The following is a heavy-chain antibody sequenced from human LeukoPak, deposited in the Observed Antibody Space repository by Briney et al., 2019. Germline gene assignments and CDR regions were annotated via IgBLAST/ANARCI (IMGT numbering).Heavy chain of an antibody. D-gene: IGHD3-16*01. CDR1: GGSIGSYY. CDR2: IYYSGRT. J-gene: IGHJ4*02. V-gene: IGHV4-59*12. Sequence: SETLSLTCSVSGGSIGSYYWSWIRQPPGKGLEWIGYIYYSGRTKYNPSLKSRVTMSVDTSKNQFSLKLSSVTAADTAVYYCARVGDYALKDWGQGTLVTVSS. CDR3: ARVGDYALKD.